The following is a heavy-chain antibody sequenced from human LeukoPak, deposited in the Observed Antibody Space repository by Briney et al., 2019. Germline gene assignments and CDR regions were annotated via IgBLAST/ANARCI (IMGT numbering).Heavy chain of an antibody. D-gene: IGHD3-10*01. CDR3: SKDRTTSGGAEGY. J-gene: IGHJ4*02. CDR2: ISGSGGAT. V-gene: IGHV3-23*01. CDR1: GFTSSSYA. Sequence: GGSLRLSCAASGFTSSSYAMSWVRQAPGKGLEWVSGISGSGGATYYADSVKGRFTISRDNSKNTLYLQMNSLRAEDTAIYYCSKDRTTSGGAEGYWGQGTLVTVSA.